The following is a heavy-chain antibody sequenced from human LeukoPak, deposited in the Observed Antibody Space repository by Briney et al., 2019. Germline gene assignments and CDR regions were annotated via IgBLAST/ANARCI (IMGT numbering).Heavy chain of an antibody. D-gene: IGHD2-2*01. Sequence: GGSLRLSCAASGFTFSIYAMSWVRQAPGKGLEWVSAISGSGGSTYYADSVKGRFTISRDNSKNTLYLQMNSLRAEDTAVYYCARGPGYIVVVPAAIPWGQGTLVTVSS. CDR3: ARGPGYIVVVPAAIP. CDR2: ISGSGGST. V-gene: IGHV3-23*01. CDR1: GFTFSIYA. J-gene: IGHJ5*02.